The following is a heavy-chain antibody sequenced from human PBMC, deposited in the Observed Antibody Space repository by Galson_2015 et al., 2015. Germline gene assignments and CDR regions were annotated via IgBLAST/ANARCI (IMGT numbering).Heavy chain of an antibody. CDR3: ARETSPAGYCDD. Sequence: SVKVSCKASGYTFSNYHIHWVRQAPGQGLEWMGIVTPGSGATSYAEKFQGRVIMTGDMSTTTAFLELSSLRSDDTALYYCARETSPAGYCDDCGQGTLVTVSS. CDR2: VTPGSGAT. J-gene: IGHJ4*02. V-gene: IGHV1-46*01. CDR1: GYTFSNYH.